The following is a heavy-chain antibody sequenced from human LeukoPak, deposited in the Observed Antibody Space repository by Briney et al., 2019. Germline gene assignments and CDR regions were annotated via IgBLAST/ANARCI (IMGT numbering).Heavy chain of an antibody. CDR3: ARDMSRYCSSTSCYKEAYAFDI. V-gene: IGHV4-59*01. D-gene: IGHD2-2*02. CDR2: IYYSGST. J-gene: IGHJ3*02. CDR1: GGSISSYY. Sequence: PSETLSLTCTVSGGSISSYYWSWIRQPPGKGLGWIGYIYYSGSTNYNPPLKSRVTISVDTSKNQFSLKLSSVTAADTAVYYCARDMSRYCSSTSCYKEAYAFDIWGQGTMVTVSS.